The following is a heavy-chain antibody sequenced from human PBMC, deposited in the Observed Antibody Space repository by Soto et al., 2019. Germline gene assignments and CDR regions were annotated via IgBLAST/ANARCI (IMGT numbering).Heavy chain of an antibody. Sequence: QGQLVQSGAEVKKPGASVKVSCKASEYTFSAYYLEWVRQAPGQGLEWMWWINPESGSTKYGQKLQGRVTMTRDTRISTAYRELNSLSPDDPATYYCGRGRGGVAGIRAPYFAMDVWGQGTAVTVSS. V-gene: IGHV1-2*02. CDR3: GRGRGGVAGIRAPYFAMDV. CDR1: EYTFSAYY. J-gene: IGHJ6*02. D-gene: IGHD6-19*01. CDR2: INPESGST.